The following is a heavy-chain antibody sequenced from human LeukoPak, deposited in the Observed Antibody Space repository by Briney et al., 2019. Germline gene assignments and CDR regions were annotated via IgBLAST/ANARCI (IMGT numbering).Heavy chain of an antibody. D-gene: IGHD2-21*02. V-gene: IGHV1-2*02. J-gene: IGHJ1*01. CDR1: GYRFTSYY. CDR3: ARDTGDSLDFQH. CDR2: INPNSGGT. Sequence: ASVKVSFKASGYRFTSYYIYWLRQAPGQGLEWMGWINPNSGGTNYAQKFQGRVTMTRDTSISTAYMELSRLRSDDTAVYYCARDTGDSLDFQHWGQGTLVTVSS.